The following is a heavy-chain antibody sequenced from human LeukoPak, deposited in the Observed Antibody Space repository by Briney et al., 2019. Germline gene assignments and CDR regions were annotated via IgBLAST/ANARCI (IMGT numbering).Heavy chain of an antibody. CDR3: ARGGYRQLAYFDY. J-gene: IGHJ4*02. Sequence: GGSLRLSCEASGFTFYDYGMTWVRHVPGKGLEWISSINWNGGTTSYADSVKGRFTISRDNDKNSLYLQMNSLRAEDTALYYCARGGYRQLAYFDYWGQGALVTVSS. CDR1: GFTFYDYG. CDR2: INWNGGTT. V-gene: IGHV3-20*04. D-gene: IGHD3-16*02.